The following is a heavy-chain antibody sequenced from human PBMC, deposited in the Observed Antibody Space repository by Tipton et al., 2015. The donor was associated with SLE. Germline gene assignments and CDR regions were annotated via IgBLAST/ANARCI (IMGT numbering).Heavy chain of an antibody. CDR2: IHHKGNT. J-gene: IGHJ6*03. Sequence: TLSLTCSVFGYSITSGYYWGWIRQPPGKALEWIGSIHHKGNTYYNPSLKSRVTISVDTSKNQFSLKLNSVTAADTAVYYCARGSGRYSSSWYFFYYYMDVWGKGTTVTVSS. CDR3: ARGSGRYSSSWYFFYYYMDV. CDR1: GYSITSGYY. D-gene: IGHD6-13*01. V-gene: IGHV4-38-2*02.